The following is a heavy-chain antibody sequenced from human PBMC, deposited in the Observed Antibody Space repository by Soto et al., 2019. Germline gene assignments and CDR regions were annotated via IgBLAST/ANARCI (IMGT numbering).Heavy chain of an antibody. J-gene: IGHJ5*02. CDR2: IYYSGST. D-gene: IGHD3-3*01. V-gene: IGHV4-39*01. CDR1: GDSIASTDYY. CDR3: ARHWRTGYSTVFGVVMGWFDP. Sequence: PAETLSLTCTATGDSIASTDYYFFGIRQPPWSGLEWVASIYYSGSTYHNPSLKSRVTISVDTSKNQFSLKVTSVTAADTAVYYCARHWRTGYSTVFGVVMGWFDPWGQGTLVTVSS.